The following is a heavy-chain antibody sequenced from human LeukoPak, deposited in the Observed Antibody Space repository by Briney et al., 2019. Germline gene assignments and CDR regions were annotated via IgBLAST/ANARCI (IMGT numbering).Heavy chain of an antibody. CDR3: AKASRDIPAAGPSGYYFDY. D-gene: IGHD6-13*01. CDR1: GFTFSSYG. V-gene: IGHV3-23*01. J-gene: IGHJ4*02. Sequence: GRSLRLSCAASGFTFSSYGMHWVRQAPGKGLEWVSAISGSGGSTYYADSVKGRFTISRDNSENTLYLQMNSLRAEDTAIYYCAKASRDIPAAGPSGYYFDYWGQGTLVTVSS. CDR2: ISGSGGST.